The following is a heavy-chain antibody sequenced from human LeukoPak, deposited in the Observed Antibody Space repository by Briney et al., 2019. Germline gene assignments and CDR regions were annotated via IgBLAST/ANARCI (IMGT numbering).Heavy chain of an antibody. V-gene: IGHV3-23*01. D-gene: IGHD2/OR15-2a*01. CDR3: ARGRNKYPTDAFDI. Sequence: GGSLRLSCAASGFTLSRYAMSWVRQAPGKGLEWVSVISGSDGSTYSADSVEGRFTTSRDNFKNSLYLQMNSLRTEDTAAYYCARGRNKYPTDAFDIWGQGTMVTVSS. J-gene: IGHJ3*02. CDR2: ISGSDGST. CDR1: GFTLSRYA.